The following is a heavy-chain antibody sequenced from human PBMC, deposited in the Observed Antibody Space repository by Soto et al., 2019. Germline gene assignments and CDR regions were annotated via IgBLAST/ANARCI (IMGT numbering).Heavy chain of an antibody. V-gene: IGHV1-3*01. D-gene: IGHD3-9*01. J-gene: IGHJ4*02. CDR3: ARGDIWVLEY. CDR1: GYTFTRYE. CDR2: INVGNGNT. Sequence: GASVKVSCKASGYTFTRYEMPLVRQAPGQRLEWMGWINVGNGNTKYSQKFQGRVTITRDTSASTAYMELSSLRSEDTAVYYCARGDIWVLEYCGKGSLVTGSS.